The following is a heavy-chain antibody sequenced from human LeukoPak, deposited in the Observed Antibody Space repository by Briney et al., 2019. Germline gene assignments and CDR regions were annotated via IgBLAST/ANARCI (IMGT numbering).Heavy chain of an antibody. V-gene: IGHV1-18*01. Sequence: ASVKVSCKASGYTFINNWMHWVRQAPGQGLEWMGWISAYNGNTNYAQELQGRVTMTTDTSTSTAYMELRSLRSDDTAVYYCARESYFHFDYWGQGTLVTVSS. J-gene: IGHJ4*02. CDR3: ARESYFHFDY. D-gene: IGHD1-26*01. CDR2: ISAYNGNT. CDR1: GYTFINNW.